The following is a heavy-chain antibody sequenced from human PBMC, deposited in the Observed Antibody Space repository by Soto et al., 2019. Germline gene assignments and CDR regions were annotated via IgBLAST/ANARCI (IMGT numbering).Heavy chain of an antibody. D-gene: IGHD2-21*02. CDR2: ISYDGREI. V-gene: IGHV3-30-3*01. CDR3: ATDPVAVTGSFIDS. J-gene: IGHJ4*02. CDR1: GFTFSAYA. Sequence: GGSLRLSCAASGFTFSAYAFHWVRQAPGKGLEWLSVISYDGREIHYADSVEGRFIISRDSSKKTAYLQMNSLRGDDTAVYFCATDPVAVTGSFIDSWGQGTLVTVSS.